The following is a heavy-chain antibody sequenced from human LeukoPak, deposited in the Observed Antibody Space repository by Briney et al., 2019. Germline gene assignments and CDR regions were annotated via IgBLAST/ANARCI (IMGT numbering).Heavy chain of an antibody. J-gene: IGHJ4*02. D-gene: IGHD2-21*02. CDR2: IYYSGST. CDR3: ARLPIVVVTAIRSFDY. CDR1: GGSISSYY. Sequence: PSETLSLTCTVSGGSISSYYWSWIRQPPGKGLEWIGYIYYSGSTNYNPSLKSRVTISVDTSKNQFSLKLSSVTAADTAVYYCARLPIVVVTAIRSFDYWGQGTLVTVSS. V-gene: IGHV4-59*01.